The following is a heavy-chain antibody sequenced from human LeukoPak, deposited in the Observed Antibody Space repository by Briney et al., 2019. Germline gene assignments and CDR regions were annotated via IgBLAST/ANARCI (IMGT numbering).Heavy chain of an antibody. J-gene: IGHJ5*02. CDR1: GGSFSGYY. D-gene: IGHD3-10*01. V-gene: IGHV4-34*01. Sequence: SETLSLTCAVYGGSFSGYYWSWIRQPPGKGLEWIGEINHSGSTNYNPSLKSRVTISVDTSKNQFSLKLSSVTAADTAVYYCARGQSNYYGSGRHIWRYNWFDPWGQGTLVTVSS. CDR3: ARGQSNYYGSGRHIWRYNWFDP. CDR2: INHSGST.